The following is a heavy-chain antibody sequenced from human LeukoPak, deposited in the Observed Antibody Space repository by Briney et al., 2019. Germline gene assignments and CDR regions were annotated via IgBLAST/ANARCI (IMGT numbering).Heavy chain of an antibody. V-gene: IGHV3-23*01. CDR2: ISGSGGST. CDR3: AKDPQAQLLWFGELIAVGFDY. Sequence: GSLRLSCAASGFTFSSYAMSWVRQAPGKGLEWVSAISGSGGSTYYADSVKGRFTISRDNSKNTLYLQMNSLRAEDTAVYYGAKDPQAQLLWFGELIAVGFDYWGQGTLVTVSS. CDR1: GFTFSSYA. D-gene: IGHD3-10*01. J-gene: IGHJ4*02.